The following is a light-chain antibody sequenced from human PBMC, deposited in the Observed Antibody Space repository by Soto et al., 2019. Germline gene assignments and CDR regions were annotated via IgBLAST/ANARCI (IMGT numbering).Light chain of an antibody. CDR1: SSDIGGYNY. CDR2: GVS. V-gene: IGLV2-14*01. J-gene: IGLJ2*01. Sequence: QSALTQPASVSGSPGQAITISCTGTSSDIGGYNYVSWYQQYPGKAPKLMIFGVSDRPSGVFNRFSGSQSVTTASLTVSGLQAEDEADYYCSSYKTSSTVVVFGGGTKLTVL. CDR3: SSYKTSSTVVV.